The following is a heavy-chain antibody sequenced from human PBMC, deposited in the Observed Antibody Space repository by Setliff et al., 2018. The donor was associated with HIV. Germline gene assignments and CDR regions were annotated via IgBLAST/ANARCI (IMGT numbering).Heavy chain of an antibody. V-gene: IGHV3-30*02. CDR1: GFTFSSYG. Sequence: PGGSLRLSCAAFGFTFSSYGMHWVRQAPGKGLEWVAFIHYDVSSKYYADSVKGRFTISRDNAKNSLYLQMNSLTAEDTAVYYCARDVSWRVRTYIDYWGQGALVTVSS. J-gene: IGHJ4*02. D-gene: IGHD3-3*01. CDR3: ARDVSWRVRTYIDY. CDR2: IHYDVSSK.